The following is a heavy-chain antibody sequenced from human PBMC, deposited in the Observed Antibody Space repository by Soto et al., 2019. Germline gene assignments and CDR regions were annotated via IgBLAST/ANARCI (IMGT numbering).Heavy chain of an antibody. V-gene: IGHV1-18*01. Sequence: ASVKVSCKASGYTFTSYGVSWVRQAPGQGLEWMGWISAYNGNTNYAQKLQGRVTMTTDTSTSTAYMELRSLRSDDTAVYYCARPLSDYGDYDEYFQHGGQGTLVTVPS. D-gene: IGHD4-17*01. CDR3: ARPLSDYGDYDEYFQH. CDR1: GYTFTSYG. CDR2: ISAYNGNT. J-gene: IGHJ1*01.